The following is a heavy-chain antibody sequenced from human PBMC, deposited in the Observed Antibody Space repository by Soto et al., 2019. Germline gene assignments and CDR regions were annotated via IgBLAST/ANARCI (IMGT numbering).Heavy chain of an antibody. J-gene: IGHJ4*02. D-gene: IGHD6-19*01. CDR1: GLTSSSYS. V-gene: IGHV3-21*01. CDR3: AREGSGLSGFDY. CDR2: ISSSSSYI. Sequence: VLLRVYCGAAGLTSSSYSMNWVRKAPGKGLEWVSSISSSSSYIYYADSVKGRFTISRDNAKNSLYLQMNSLRAEDTAVYYCAREGSGLSGFDYWGQGTLVTVSS.